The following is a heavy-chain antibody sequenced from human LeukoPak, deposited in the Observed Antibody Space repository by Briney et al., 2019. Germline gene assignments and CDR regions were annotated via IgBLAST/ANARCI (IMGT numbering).Heavy chain of an antibody. CDR3: ARDSGRYGYYMDV. J-gene: IGHJ6*04. CDR2: ISRSSSDI. D-gene: IGHD1-26*01. CDR1: GFTFSSHR. V-gene: IGHV3-48*01. Sequence: GGSLRLSCAASGFTFSSHRMNWVRLAPGKGLEWVSDISRSSSDIPYADSVTGRFTISRDNAKNSVYLQMNSLRVEDTAVYYCARDSGRYGYYMDVWGKGTTVTVSS.